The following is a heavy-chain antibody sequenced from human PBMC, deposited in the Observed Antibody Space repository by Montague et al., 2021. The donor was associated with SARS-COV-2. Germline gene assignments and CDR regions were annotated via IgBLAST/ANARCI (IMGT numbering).Heavy chain of an antibody. J-gene: IGHJ6*02. CDR3: VRGAEEAHFAMDV. CDR1: GGFISDSYY. CDR2: LYRSGSV. V-gene: IGHV4-39*02. D-gene: IGHD3-10*01. Sequence: SETLSLTCIVSGGFISDSYYWAWIRQAPGKGLEWLGSLYRSGSVYSNPSLKSRVSISVDKSKNHFSLRLTSATAAETAVYYSVRGAEEAHFAMDVWGQGTTVTVSS.